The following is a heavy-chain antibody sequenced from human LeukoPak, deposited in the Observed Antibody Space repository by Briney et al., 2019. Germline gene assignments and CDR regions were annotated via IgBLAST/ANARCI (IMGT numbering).Heavy chain of an antibody. V-gene: IGHV4-59*12. CDR3: ARDGRFSSGLVPGLWYFDL. J-gene: IGHJ2*01. CDR2: ISYSGST. CDR1: GGSIGNYH. Sequence: PSETLSLTCTVSGGSIGNYHWSWIRLPPGKGLEWIGYISYSGSTNYNPSLKSRVTISIDTSTNQFSLKMSSVTAADTAVYYCARDGRFSSGLVPGLWYFDLWGRGTLVTVSS. D-gene: IGHD6-19*01.